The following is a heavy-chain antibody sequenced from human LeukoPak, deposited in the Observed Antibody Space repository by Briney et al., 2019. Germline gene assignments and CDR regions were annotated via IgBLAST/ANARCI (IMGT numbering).Heavy chain of an antibody. J-gene: IGHJ5*02. CDR1: GVSFSSYY. D-gene: IGHD4-17*01. CDR3: ARDVTTVTTRHNWFDP. CDR2: IFSSGNT. Sequence: SETLSLTCTASGVSFSSYYWTWIRQPAGKGLEWIGRIFSSGNTNYNPSLESRVTMSIDTSKNQFSLKLTSVTAADTAVYYCARDVTTVTTRHNWFDPWGQGTLVTVSS. V-gene: IGHV4-4*07.